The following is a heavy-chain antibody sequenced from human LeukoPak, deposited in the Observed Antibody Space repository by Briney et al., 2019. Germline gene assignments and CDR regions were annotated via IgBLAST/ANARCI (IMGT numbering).Heavy chain of an antibody. D-gene: IGHD7-27*01. CDR1: GFAFSGSA. Sequence: GGSLRLSCAASGFAFSGSAMHWVRQASGKGLEWVGRIRSKANNYATEYAASVKGRFTISRDDSKNTAYLQMSSLRTEDTAIYYCTSVLYTATKWGFRHWGQGTLVTVSS. V-gene: IGHV3-73*01. CDR2: IRSKANNYAT. J-gene: IGHJ1*01. CDR3: TSVLYTATKWGFRH.